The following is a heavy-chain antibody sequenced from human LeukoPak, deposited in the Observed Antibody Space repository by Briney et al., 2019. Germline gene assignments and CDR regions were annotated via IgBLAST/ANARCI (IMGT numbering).Heavy chain of an antibody. J-gene: IGHJ5*02. D-gene: IGHD3-9*01. CDR1: GFTFISYA. CDR2: ISGSGGRT. Sequence: GVLRLSCAASGFTFISYAMSWVRQAPGEGVEWVSAISGSGGRTYYADSVKGRFTISRDNSKNTLYLQMNSLRAEDTAVYYCAKDRSDWLLLGWFDPWGQGTLVTVSS. V-gene: IGHV3-23*01. CDR3: AKDRSDWLLLGWFDP.